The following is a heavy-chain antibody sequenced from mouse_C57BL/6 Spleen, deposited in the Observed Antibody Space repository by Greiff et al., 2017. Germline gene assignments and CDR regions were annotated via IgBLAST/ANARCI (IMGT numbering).Heavy chain of an antibody. CDR1: GFTFSSYA. CDR3: TRDEDYAMDY. J-gene: IGHJ4*01. CDR2: ISSGGDYI. Sequence: EVKVEESGEGLVKPGGSLKLSCAASGFTFSSYAMSWVRQTPEKRLEWVAYISSGGDYIYYADTVKGRFTISRDNARNTLYLQMSSLKSEDTAMYYCTRDEDYAMDYWGQGTSVTVSS. V-gene: IGHV5-9-1*02.